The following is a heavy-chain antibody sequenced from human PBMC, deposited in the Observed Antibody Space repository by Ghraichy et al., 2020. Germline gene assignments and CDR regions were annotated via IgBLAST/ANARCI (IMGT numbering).Heavy chain of an antibody. CDR2: ISWNSGSI. D-gene: IGHD6-19*01. Sequence: GGSLRLSCAASGFTFDDYAMHWVRQAPGKGLEWVSGISWNSGSIGYADSVKGRFTISRDNAKNSLYLQMNSLRAEDTALYYCAKSTSIAVAGVADYWGQGTLVTVSS. V-gene: IGHV3-9*01. CDR1: GFTFDDYA. J-gene: IGHJ4*02. CDR3: AKSTSIAVAGVADY.